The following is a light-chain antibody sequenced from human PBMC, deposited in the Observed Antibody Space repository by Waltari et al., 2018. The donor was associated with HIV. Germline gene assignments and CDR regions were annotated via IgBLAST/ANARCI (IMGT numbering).Light chain of an antibody. CDR3: QQRSNWPPLT. J-gene: IGKJ4*01. V-gene: IGKV3-11*02. Sequence: EVVLTQSPATLSLSPGETATLSCRASQSVSSDLAWYQQKAGQAPRLLIYDASNRATGIPARFSGSGSGRDFTLTISSLEPEDFAVYYCQQRSNWPPLTFGGGTKVEVK. CDR2: DAS. CDR1: QSVSSD.